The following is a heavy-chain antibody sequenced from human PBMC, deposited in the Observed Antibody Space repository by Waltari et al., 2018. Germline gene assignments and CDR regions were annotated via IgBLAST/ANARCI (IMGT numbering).Heavy chain of an antibody. Sequence: QLQLQESGPGLVKPSETLSLTCTVSGRSISSSSYYWGWIRQPPGKGLEWIGSIYYSGRTYYNPSLKSRVTISVDTSKNQFSLKLSSVTAADTAVYYCAWSLDAFDIWGQGTMVTVSS. J-gene: IGHJ3*02. CDR1: GRSISSSSYY. D-gene: IGHD2-8*02. CDR2: IYYSGRT. V-gene: IGHV4-39*01. CDR3: AWSLDAFDI.